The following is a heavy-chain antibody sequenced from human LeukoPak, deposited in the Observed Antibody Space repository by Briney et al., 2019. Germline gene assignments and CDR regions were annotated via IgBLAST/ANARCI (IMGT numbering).Heavy chain of an antibody. Sequence: GRSLRLSCVASGFTFSSYTMNWVRQAPGKGLEWVSSISSSRNYIYYADSVKGRFTISRDNAKNSLYLQMNSLRAEDTAVYYCARGQLYYFDSSGSPGVFDIWGQGTMVTVSS. D-gene: IGHD3-22*01. CDR2: ISSSRNYI. J-gene: IGHJ3*02. CDR1: GFTFSSYT. CDR3: ARGQLYYFDSSGSPGVFDI. V-gene: IGHV3-21*01.